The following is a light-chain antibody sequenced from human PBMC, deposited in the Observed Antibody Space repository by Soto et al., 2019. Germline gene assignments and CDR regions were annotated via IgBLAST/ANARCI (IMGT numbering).Light chain of an antibody. Sequence: QSVLTQPPSTSGTPGQRVIISCSGSSSNIGSNTVSWYQQLPGTAPKLLIYSNNQRPSGVPDRFSGSKSGTSASLAIRRLQSEDEADYYCAAWDDSLNGWVFGGGTKVTAL. J-gene: IGLJ3*02. V-gene: IGLV1-44*01. CDR2: SNN. CDR3: AAWDDSLNGWV. CDR1: SSNIGSNT.